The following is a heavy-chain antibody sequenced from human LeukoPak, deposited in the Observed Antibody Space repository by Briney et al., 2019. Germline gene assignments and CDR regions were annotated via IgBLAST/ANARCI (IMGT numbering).Heavy chain of an antibody. CDR2: IIPIFGTA. J-gene: IGHJ4*02. V-gene: IGHV1-69*05. D-gene: IGHD2-21*02. CDR3: ARDQEAYCGGDCYPGAY. Sequence: GASVKVSCKASGGTFSSYAISWVRQAPGQGLEWVGRIIPIFGTANYAQKFQGRVTITTDESTSTAYMELRSLRSDDTAVYYCARDQEAYCGGDCYPGAYWGQGTLVTVSS. CDR1: GGTFSSYA.